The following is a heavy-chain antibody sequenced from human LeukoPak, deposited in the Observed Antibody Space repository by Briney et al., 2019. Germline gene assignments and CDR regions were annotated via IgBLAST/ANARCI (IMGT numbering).Heavy chain of an antibody. Sequence: GASVKVSCKASGYTFSDYYMHWVRQAPGQGLEWMGWINPDSGGTKYAQKFQDRVTMTSDTSISTAYMELSRLRSDDTAVYYCARDHLLFRQPPNWFDPWGQGTLDTVSS. D-gene: IGHD1-14*01. V-gene: IGHV1-2*02. CDR2: INPDSGGT. CDR1: GYTFSDYY. CDR3: ARDHLLFRQPPNWFDP. J-gene: IGHJ5*02.